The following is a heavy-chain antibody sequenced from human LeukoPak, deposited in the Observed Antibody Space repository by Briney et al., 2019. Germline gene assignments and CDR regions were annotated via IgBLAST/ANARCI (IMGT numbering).Heavy chain of an antibody. CDR1: GGSISTSNYY. Sequence: SETLSLTCTVSGGSISTSNYYWGWIRQPPGKGLEWIGNIFYSGSTYYGPSLKSRLTISLDTSRNQFSLKLSSVTAADTAVYHCASLRERSYYARGFDYWGRGTLVTVSS. D-gene: IGHD1-26*01. CDR2: IFYSGST. CDR3: ASLRERSYYARGFDY. V-gene: IGHV4-39*01. J-gene: IGHJ4*02.